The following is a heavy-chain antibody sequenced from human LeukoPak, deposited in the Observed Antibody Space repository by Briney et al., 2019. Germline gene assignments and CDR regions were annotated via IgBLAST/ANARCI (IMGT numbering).Heavy chain of an antibody. CDR3: ARGLRYFDWLFTRATRWGVWFDP. V-gene: IGHV4-39*07. CDR2: INHSGST. D-gene: IGHD3-9*01. CDR1: GGSVSSGSYY. J-gene: IGHJ5*02. Sequence: SETLSLTCTVSGGSVSSGSYYWSWIRQPPGKGLEWIGEINHSGSTNYNPSLKSRVTISVDTSKNQFSLKLSSVTAADTAVYYCARGLRYFDWLFTRATRWGVWFDPWGQGTLVTVSS.